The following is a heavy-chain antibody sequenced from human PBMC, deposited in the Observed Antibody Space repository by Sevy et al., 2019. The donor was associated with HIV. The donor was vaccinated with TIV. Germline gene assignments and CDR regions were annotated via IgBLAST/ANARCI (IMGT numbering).Heavy chain of an antibody. V-gene: IGHV3-72*01. Sequence: GGSRSPSCVASGFTFSDHSMGWVRQAPGRGREWVGRTRNKADVYTPEYAPSVKGRFTISRDESKNSLYVQMNSLKAEDTAVYYCATHAGIAAAGRVFDYWGQGTLVTVSS. D-gene: IGHD6-13*01. CDR2: TRNKADVYTP. CDR3: ATHAGIAAAGRVFDY. J-gene: IGHJ4*02. CDR1: GFTFSDHS.